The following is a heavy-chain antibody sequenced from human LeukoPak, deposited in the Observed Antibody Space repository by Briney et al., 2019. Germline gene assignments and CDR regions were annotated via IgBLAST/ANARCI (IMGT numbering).Heavy chain of an antibody. CDR1: GFTFSSYW. D-gene: IGHD6-13*01. Sequence: GGSLRLSCAASGFTFSSYWMSWVRQAPGKGLEWVANIKQDGSEKYYVDSVKGRFTISRDNAKNTLYLQMNSLRAEDTAVYYCAKDQQGPKFDYWGQGTLVTVSS. CDR2: IKQDGSEK. CDR3: AKDQQGPKFDY. J-gene: IGHJ4*02. V-gene: IGHV3-7*03.